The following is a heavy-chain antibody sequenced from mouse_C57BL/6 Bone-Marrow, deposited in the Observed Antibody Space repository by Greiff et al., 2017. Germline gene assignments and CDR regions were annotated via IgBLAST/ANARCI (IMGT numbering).Heavy chain of an antibody. V-gene: IGHV1-64*01. CDR1: GYTFTSYW. D-gene: IGHD2-3*01. CDR3: AREGDGYYFDY. Sequence: QVQLQQPGAELVKPGASVKLSCKASGYTFTSYWMHWVKQRPGQGLEWIGMIHPNSGSTNYNEKFKSKATLTVGKSSSTAYMQLSSLTSEESAVCYCAREGDGYYFDYWGQGTTLTVSS. J-gene: IGHJ2*01. CDR2: IHPNSGST.